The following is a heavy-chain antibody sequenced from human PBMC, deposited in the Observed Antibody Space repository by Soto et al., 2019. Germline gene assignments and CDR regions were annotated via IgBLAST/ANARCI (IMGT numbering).Heavy chain of an antibody. CDR3: ARARYSSRWGTFDS. Sequence: QVHLEQSGAEVKKPGTSVKVSCKAFGGSFSTNEIDWVRQAPGQGLEWMGRIFPNVGTADYAQKFQGRLTIIAHESTSTVFMELSRLSSADTAVYFCARARYSSRWGTFDSWGQGTQVAVSS. CDR1: GGSFSTNE. D-gene: IGHD3-22*01. J-gene: IGHJ4*02. CDR2: IFPNVGTA. V-gene: IGHV1-69*01.